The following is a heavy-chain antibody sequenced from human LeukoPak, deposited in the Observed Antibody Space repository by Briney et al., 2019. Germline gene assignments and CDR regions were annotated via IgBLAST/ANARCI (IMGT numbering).Heavy chain of an antibody. CDR1: GYTFTSYC. D-gene: IGHD5-24*01. V-gene: IGHV1-18*01. CDR3: ASMGDGLDY. Sequence: VKVSCKASGYTFTSYCINLVRKAPGQRLEWMGWISTKKGNTNYAQKLQGRVTMTTARSTSTAYMEMRRLRSDDTAVYYCASMGDGLDYWGQGSLVTVSS. CDR2: ISTKKGNT. J-gene: IGHJ4*02.